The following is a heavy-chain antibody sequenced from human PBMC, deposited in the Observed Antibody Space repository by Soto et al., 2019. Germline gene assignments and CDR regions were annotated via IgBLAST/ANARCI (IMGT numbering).Heavy chain of an antibody. Sequence: GGSLRLSCAASGFTFSSYWMTWVRQAPGKGLEFLATIKPDGSDKYYVDSVRGRFTISRDNAKNSLSLQMNSLRAEDTALYYCATDLNWSGAWGQGTMVTVSS. D-gene: IGHD3-3*01. V-gene: IGHV3-7*01. CDR3: ATDLNWSGA. J-gene: IGHJ3*01. CDR1: GFTFSSYW. CDR2: IKPDGSDK.